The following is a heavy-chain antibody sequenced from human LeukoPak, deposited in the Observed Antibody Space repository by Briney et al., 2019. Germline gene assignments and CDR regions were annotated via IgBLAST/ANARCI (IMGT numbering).Heavy chain of an antibody. CDR2: ISGSGDSA. V-gene: IGHV3-23*01. CDR3: AKGSGYYSRDAFDI. J-gene: IGHJ3*02. D-gene: IGHD3-22*01. CDR1: GFTLSSYA. Sequence: PGGSLRLSCAASGFTLSSYAMGWVRQAPGKGLEWVSVISGSGDSAYYADSVKGRFTISRDNFKNTLYLQMNSLRAEDTAVYYCAKGSGYYSRDAFDIWGQGTMVTVSS.